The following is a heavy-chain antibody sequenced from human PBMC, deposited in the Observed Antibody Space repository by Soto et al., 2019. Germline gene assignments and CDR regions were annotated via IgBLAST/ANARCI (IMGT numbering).Heavy chain of an antibody. CDR2: IYYRGNT. V-gene: IGHV4-59*01. CDR3: TRVGGYYGDYPNFDY. CDR1: GSTISSFY. D-gene: IGHD4-17*01. Sequence: PTETLSLTCSVSGSTISSFYWAWIRQPPGKGLEWVGSIYYRGNTNYNPSLKSRVIISVDSSKRQFSLRLNSVTAADTAVYYCTRVGGYYGDYPNFDYWGQGALVTVSS. J-gene: IGHJ4*02.